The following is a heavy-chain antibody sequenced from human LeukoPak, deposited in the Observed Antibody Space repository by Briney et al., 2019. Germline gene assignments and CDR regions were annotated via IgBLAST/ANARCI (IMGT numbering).Heavy chain of an antibody. CDR3: VGQLLRAV. Sequence: ETGGSLRLSCTASGFPFSGYWISWVRQAPGRGLGWVANIKEAGSVQDYADSVKGRFTISRDNAKNSLYVQMNSLRVDDTAVYYCVGQLLRAVWGKGNTVTVSS. V-gene: IGHV3-7*01. D-gene: IGHD2-2*01. J-gene: IGHJ6*04. CDR1: GFPFSGYW. CDR2: IKEAGSVQ.